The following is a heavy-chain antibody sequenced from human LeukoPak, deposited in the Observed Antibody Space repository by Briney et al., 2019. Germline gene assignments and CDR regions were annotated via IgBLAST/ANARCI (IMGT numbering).Heavy chain of an antibody. J-gene: IGHJ4*02. CDR1: GFSFSNYG. V-gene: IGHV3-30*02. Sequence: GGSLRLSCAASGFSFSNYGMHWMRQTPGKGLEWVAFIRFDGSNEYYAGSVKGRFTISRDISKNTLYLQMNSLRAEDMAVYYCAKDGGQGADYWGQGTLVTVSS. CDR2: IRFDGSNE. D-gene: IGHD3-16*01. CDR3: AKDGGQGADY.